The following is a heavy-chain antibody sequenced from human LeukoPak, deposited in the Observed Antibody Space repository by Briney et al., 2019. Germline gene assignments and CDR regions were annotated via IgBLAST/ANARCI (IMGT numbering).Heavy chain of an antibody. Sequence: ASVKVSCKASGYTFTDYYMHWVRQAPGQGLEWMGWINPTSDGTNYAQKFQGRVTMTRDTSISTAYMELSRLRSDDTAVYYCARHVGYSNWFDPWGQGTLVTVSS. CDR2: INPTSDGT. V-gene: IGHV1-2*02. J-gene: IGHJ5*02. CDR3: ARHVGYSNWFDP. D-gene: IGHD2-15*01. CDR1: GYTFTDYY.